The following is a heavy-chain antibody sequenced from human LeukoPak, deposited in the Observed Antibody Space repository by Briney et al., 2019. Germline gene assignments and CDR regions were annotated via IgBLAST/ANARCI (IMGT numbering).Heavy chain of an antibody. CDR1: GFTVCSNY. V-gene: IGHV3-66*01. Sequence: PGGSLRLSCAASGFTVCSNYMSWVRQAPGKGLEWVSVIYSGGSTYYADYVKGRFTISRDNSKNTLYLQMNSLRAEDTAVYYCARVGLLWFGELQDAFDIWGQGTMVTVSS. CDR2: IYSGGST. J-gene: IGHJ3*02. D-gene: IGHD3-10*01. CDR3: ARVGLLWFGELQDAFDI.